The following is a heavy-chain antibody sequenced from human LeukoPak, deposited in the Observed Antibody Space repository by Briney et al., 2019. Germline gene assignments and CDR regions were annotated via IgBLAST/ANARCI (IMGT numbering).Heavy chain of an antibody. V-gene: IGHV3-20*04. Sequence: GGSLRLSCAASGFTFDDYGMGWLRQSPGKGLEWVSGINWNGGSTGYADSVKGRFTISRDNAKNSLYLQMNSLRAEDTSVYYCARDLGYCSDGTCPLGYWGQGTLVTVSS. CDR3: ARDLGYCSDGTCPLGY. CDR1: GFTFDDYG. D-gene: IGHD2-15*01. CDR2: INWNGGST. J-gene: IGHJ4*02.